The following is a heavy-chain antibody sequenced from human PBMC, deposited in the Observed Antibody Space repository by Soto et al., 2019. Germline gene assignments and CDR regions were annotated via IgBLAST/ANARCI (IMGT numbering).Heavy chain of an antibody. D-gene: IGHD6-19*01. V-gene: IGHV1-18*01. Sequence: QVQLVQSGAEVKKPGASVKVSCKASGYTFTSYGISWVRQAPGQGLEWMGWISAYNGNTNYAQKLQGRVTMTTDTSTSTAYMELRSLRSDDTAVYYCARGVLGAVAGDFYYYYGMDVWGQGTTVTVSS. CDR1: GYTFTSYG. J-gene: IGHJ6*02. CDR2: ISAYNGNT. CDR3: ARGVLGAVAGDFYYYYGMDV.